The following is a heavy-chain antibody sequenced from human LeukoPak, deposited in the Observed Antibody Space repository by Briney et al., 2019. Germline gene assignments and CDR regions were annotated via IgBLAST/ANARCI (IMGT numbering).Heavy chain of an antibody. J-gene: IGHJ5*02. D-gene: IGHD3-22*01. CDR2: ISYDGSNK. Sequence: PGGSLRLSCAASGFTFSSYAMHWVRQAPGKGLEWVAVISYDGSNKYYADSVKGRFTISRDNSKNTLYLQMNSLRAEDTAVYYCARDLGYYDSSGYYNWFDPWGQGTLVTVSS. V-gene: IGHV3-30-3*01. CDR3: ARDLGYYDSSGYYNWFDP. CDR1: GFTFSSYA.